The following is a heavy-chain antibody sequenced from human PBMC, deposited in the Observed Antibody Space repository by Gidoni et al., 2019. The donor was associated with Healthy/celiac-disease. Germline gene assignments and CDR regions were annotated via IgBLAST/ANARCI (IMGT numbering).Heavy chain of an antibody. Sequence: QVQLVESGGGVVQPGRSLSLPCAASGFTFSSYAMHWVRQAPGKGLEWVAVISYDGSNKYYADSVKGRFTISRDNSKNTLYLQMNSLRAEDTAVYYCARDPAPYGSGSPDYWGQGTLVTVSS. CDR1: GFTFSSYA. CDR3: ARDPAPYGSGSPDY. CDR2: ISYDGSNK. J-gene: IGHJ4*02. V-gene: IGHV3-30-3*01. D-gene: IGHD3-10*01.